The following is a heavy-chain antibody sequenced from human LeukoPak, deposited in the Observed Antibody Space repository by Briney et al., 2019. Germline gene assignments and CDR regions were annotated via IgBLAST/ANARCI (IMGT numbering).Heavy chain of an antibody. D-gene: IGHD6-19*01. CDR3: ARGGQQWLVLGGNYFDY. CDR2: INHSGST. CDR1: GGSFSGYY. V-gene: IGHV4-34*01. J-gene: IGHJ4*02. Sequence: SETLSLTCAVYGGSFSGYYWSWIRQPPGKGLEWIGEINHSGSTNYNPSLKSRVTISVDTSKNQFSLKLSSVTAADTAVHYCARGGQQWLVLGGNYFDYWGQGTLVTVSS.